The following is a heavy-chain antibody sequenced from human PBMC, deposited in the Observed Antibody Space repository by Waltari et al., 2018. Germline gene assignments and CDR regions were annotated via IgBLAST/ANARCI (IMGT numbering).Heavy chain of an antibody. CDR3: ARDQYGESFYYAMNV. CDR2: IWYDGSKK. Sequence: QEKLVESGGGVVQSGRSLRLSCAASGFRFPNYGMHWVRQAPGKGLEWVAVIWYDGSKKYYADSVKGRFDISRDNSKNTLYLQMDSLRAEDTAVYFCARDQYGESFYYAMNVWGQGTAVTVSS. D-gene: IGHD1-26*01. J-gene: IGHJ6*02. V-gene: IGHV3-33*01. CDR1: GFRFPNYG.